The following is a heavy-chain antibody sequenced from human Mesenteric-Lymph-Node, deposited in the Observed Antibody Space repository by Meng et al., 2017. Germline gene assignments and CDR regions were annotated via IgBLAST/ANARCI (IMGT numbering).Heavy chain of an antibody. J-gene: IGHJ5*02. V-gene: IGHV4-61*01. Sequence: QVHLQESGPGLVRPSETLSLTCSVSGGSVSSGSYYWSWIRQPPGKGLEWIGYIYYSGSTYYNPSLKGRVTISVDTSKNQFSLNLSSVTAADTAVYYCARGQRSYSGSYPEWFDPWGQGTLVTVSS. D-gene: IGHD1-26*01. CDR3: ARGQRSYSGSYPEWFDP. CDR2: IYYSGST. CDR1: GGSVSSGSYY.